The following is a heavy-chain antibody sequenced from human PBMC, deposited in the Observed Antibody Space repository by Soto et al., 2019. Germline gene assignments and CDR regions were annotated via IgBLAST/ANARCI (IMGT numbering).Heavy chain of an antibody. J-gene: IGHJ4*02. Sequence: ASVKVSCKASGYTFTGYYMHWVRQAPGQGLEWMGWINPNSGGTNYAQKFQGWVTMTRDTSISTAYMELSRLRSDDTAVYYCARGVDYDSSGYYYYFDYWGQGTLVTVSS. CDR3: ARGVDYDSSGYYYYFDY. V-gene: IGHV1-2*04. CDR1: GYTFTGYY. D-gene: IGHD3-22*01. CDR2: INPNSGGT.